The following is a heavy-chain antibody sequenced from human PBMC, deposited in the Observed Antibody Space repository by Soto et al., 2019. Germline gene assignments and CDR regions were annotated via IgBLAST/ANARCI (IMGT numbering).Heavy chain of an antibody. V-gene: IGHV3-21*01. CDR3: ARARGNDWYSDY. Sequence: GSLRLSCTASGFTFSEYSMSWVRQAPGKGLEWVSSMTHSGTYVYYADSVKGRFTISRDSASNSLFLQMTSLRAEDTAVYHCARARGNDWYSDYWGQGTLVTVSS. CDR1: GFTFSEYS. CDR2: MTHSGTYV. D-gene: IGHD5-12*01. J-gene: IGHJ4*02.